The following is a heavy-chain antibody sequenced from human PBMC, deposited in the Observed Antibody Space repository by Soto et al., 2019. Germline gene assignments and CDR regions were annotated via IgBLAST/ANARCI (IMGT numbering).Heavy chain of an antibody. D-gene: IGHD5-12*01. CDR2: IVVGSGNT. CDR3: ASVRDGYNWYYYGMDV. V-gene: IGHV1-58*01. J-gene: IGHJ6*01. Sequence: GASVKVSCKASGFTFTSSAVQWVRQARGQRLEWKGWIVVGSGNTNYAQKFQERVTITRDMSTSTAYMELSSLRSEDTAVYYCASVRDGYNWYYYGMDVWGQGSTVTVSS. CDR1: GFTFTSSA.